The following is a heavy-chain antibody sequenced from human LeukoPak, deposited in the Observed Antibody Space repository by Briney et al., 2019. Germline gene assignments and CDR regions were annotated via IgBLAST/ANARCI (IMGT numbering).Heavy chain of an antibody. V-gene: IGHV3-23*01. D-gene: IGHD3-3*01. CDR1: GFTFSSYA. CDR3: AKGPKGAYDFWGGYYCDY. J-gene: IGHJ4*02. CDR2: ISGSGGST. Sequence: GGSLRLSCAASGFTFSSYAMSWVRQAPGKGLEWVSAISGSGGSTYYADSVKGRFTISRDNSKNTLYLQMNSLRAEDTAVYYCAKGPKGAYDFWGGYYCDYWGQGTLVTVSS.